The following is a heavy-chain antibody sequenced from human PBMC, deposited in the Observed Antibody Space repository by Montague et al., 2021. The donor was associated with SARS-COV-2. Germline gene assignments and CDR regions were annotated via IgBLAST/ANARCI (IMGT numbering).Heavy chain of an antibody. Sequence: SETLSLTCTVSGGSIISSTYYWGWLRQPPGMGLEWIGNIYFRGSXYYXPSLKGRVTISVDTSKNQFSLKVTTVTAADTAVYYCARGGALATVGYDYWGPGTLPTVSS. CDR3: ARGGALATVGYDY. CDR1: GGSIISSTYY. V-gene: IGHV4-39*07. J-gene: IGHJ4*02. CDR2: IYFRGSX. D-gene: IGHD4-23*01.